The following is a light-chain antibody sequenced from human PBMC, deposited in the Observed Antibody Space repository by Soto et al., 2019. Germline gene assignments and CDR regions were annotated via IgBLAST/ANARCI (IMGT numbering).Light chain of an antibody. J-gene: IGKJ1*01. CDR1: QSISNH. CDR3: QQSYSSPPT. V-gene: IGKV1-39*01. CDR2: AAS. Sequence: DIQMTQSPSSLSASVEDRVIITCRASQSISNHLNWYQQKPGKAPKHLIFAASSLQSGVPSRFSGSRSVQDFTHTINSLQPEDFATYYCQQSYSSPPTVGQGTKVEIK.